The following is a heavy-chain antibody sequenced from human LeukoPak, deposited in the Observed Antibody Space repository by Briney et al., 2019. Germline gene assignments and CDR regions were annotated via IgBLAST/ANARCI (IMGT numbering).Heavy chain of an antibody. CDR3: ATKKRGYSYGYGLAYFDY. J-gene: IGHJ4*02. CDR1: GGSFSGYY. CDR2: INHSGST. D-gene: IGHD5-18*01. Sequence: PSETLSLTCAVYGGSFSGYYWSWIRQPPGKGLEWIGEINHSGSTNYNPSLKSRVTISVDTSKNQFSLKLSSVTAADTAAYYCATKKRGYSYGYGLAYFDYWGQGTLVTVSS. V-gene: IGHV4-34*01.